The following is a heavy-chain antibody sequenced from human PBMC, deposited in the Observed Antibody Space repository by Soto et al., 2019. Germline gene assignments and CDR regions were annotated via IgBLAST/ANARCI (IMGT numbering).Heavy chain of an antibody. V-gene: IGHV4-59*01. J-gene: IGHJ4*02. CDR2: IYYSGST. Sequence: SETLSLTCTVSGGSISSYYWSWIRQPPGKGLEWIGYIYYSGSTNYNPSLKSRVTISVDTSKNQFSLKLSSVTAADTAVYYCARAPGGDYSSGWYGGWYFDYWGQGALVTVSS. D-gene: IGHD6-19*01. CDR1: GGSISSYY. CDR3: ARAPGGDYSSGWYGGWYFDY.